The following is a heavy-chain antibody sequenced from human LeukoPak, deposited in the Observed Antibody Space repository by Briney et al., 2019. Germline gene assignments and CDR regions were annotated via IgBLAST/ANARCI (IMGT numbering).Heavy chain of an antibody. D-gene: IGHD1-26*01. Sequence: SQTLSLTCAISGDSVSSNSAAWNWIRQSPSRGLEWLGRTYYRSKWYNDYAVSVKSRITVNPDTSKNQFSLQLNSVTPEDTAVYYCARDPGPGSYPVDAFDIWGQGTMVTVSS. V-gene: IGHV6-1*01. CDR3: ARDPGPGSYPVDAFDI. J-gene: IGHJ3*02. CDR2: TYYRSKWYN. CDR1: GDSVSSNSAA.